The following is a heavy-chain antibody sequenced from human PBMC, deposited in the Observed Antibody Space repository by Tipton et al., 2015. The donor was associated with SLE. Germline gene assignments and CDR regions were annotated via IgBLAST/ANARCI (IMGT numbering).Heavy chain of an antibody. J-gene: IGHJ4*02. D-gene: IGHD6-13*01. V-gene: IGHV4-61*09. CDR1: GGSISSGGYS. Sequence: TLSLTCTVSGGSISSGGYSWSWFRQPAGKGPEGIGNIYFTGNTNYNPPLQSRVTILIETSKNQFSLKVAAVTAADTAVYYCARGDTTAAAGLNYWGQGTLVTVSS. CDR3: ARGDTTAAAGLNY. CDR2: IYFTGNT.